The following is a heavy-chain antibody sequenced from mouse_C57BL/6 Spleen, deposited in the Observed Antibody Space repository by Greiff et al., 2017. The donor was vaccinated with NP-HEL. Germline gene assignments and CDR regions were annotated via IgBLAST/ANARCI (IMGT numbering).Heavy chain of an antibody. CDR2: IWGDGST. Sequence: VMLVESGPGLVAPSQSLSITCTVSGFSLTSYGVSWVRQPPGKGLEWLGVIWGDGSTNYHSALISRLSISKDNSTSHVFLKLNSLHTDDTATDYCAKDLGREEDYAMDYWGQGTSVTVSS. CDR1: GFSLTSYG. CDR3: AKDLGREEDYAMDY. D-gene: IGHD4-1*01. J-gene: IGHJ4*01. V-gene: IGHV2-3*01.